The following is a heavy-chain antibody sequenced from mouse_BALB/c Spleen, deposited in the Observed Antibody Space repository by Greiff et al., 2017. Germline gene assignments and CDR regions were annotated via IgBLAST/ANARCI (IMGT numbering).Heavy chain of an antibody. CDR1: GYTFSSYW. CDR3: AREDYGSSYWYFDV. V-gene: IGHV1-9*01. J-gene: IGHJ1*01. CDR2: ILPGSGST. Sequence: QVQLQQSGAELMKPGASVKISCKATGYTFSSYWIEWVKQRPGHGLEWIGEILPGSGSTNYNEKFKGKATFTADTSSNTAYMQLSSLTSEDSAVYYCAREDYGSSYWYFDVWGAGTTVTVSS. D-gene: IGHD1-1*01.